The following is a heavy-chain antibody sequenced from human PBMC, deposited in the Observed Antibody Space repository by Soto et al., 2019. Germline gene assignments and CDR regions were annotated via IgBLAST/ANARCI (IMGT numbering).Heavy chain of an antibody. CDR3: AGDYYDFWSGFLDY. CDR2: ISGAGGST. D-gene: IGHD3-3*01. V-gene: IGHV3-23*01. CDR1: GFTFGSYA. Sequence: GGSLRLSCEGSGFTFGSYAMSWVRQAPGKGLEWISLISGAGGSTSYADSVKGRFTVTRDNSKSTMYLEMNNLRTEDTAVYYCAGDYYDFWSGFLDYWGQGTLVTV. J-gene: IGHJ4*02.